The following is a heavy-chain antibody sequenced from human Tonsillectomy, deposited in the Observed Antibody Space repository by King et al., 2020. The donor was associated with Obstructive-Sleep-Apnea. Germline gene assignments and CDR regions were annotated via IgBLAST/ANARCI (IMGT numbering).Heavy chain of an antibody. CDR2: ISGSGGST. D-gene: IGHD3-10*01. CDR1: GFTFSSYA. J-gene: IGHJ6*02. V-gene: IGHV3-23*04. Sequence: VQLVESGGGLVQPGGSLRLSCAASGFTFSSYAMSWVRQAPGKGLEWVSAISGSGGSTYYADSVKGRFTISRDNSKNTLYLQMNSLRAEDTPVYYCAKRFGAPQTDYYYYGMDVWGQGTTVTVSS. CDR3: AKRFGAPQTDYYYYGMDV.